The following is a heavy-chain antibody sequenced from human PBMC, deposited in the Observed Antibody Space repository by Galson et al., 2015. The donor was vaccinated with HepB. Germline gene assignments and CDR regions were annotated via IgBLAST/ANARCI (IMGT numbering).Heavy chain of an antibody. Sequence: SVKVSCKASGYTFTGYFMHWVRQAPGQGLEWMGRINPNSGGTNYAQKFQGRVTMTRDTSISTAYMELSRLRSDDTAVYYCARGGAAAGTRVSGRNWFDPWGQGTLVTVSS. CDR2: INPNSGGT. CDR1: GYTFTGYF. V-gene: IGHV1-2*06. J-gene: IGHJ5*02. D-gene: IGHD6-13*01. CDR3: ARGGAAAGTRVSGRNWFDP.